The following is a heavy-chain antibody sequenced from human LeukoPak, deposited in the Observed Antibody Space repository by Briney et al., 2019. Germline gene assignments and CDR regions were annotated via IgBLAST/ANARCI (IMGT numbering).Heavy chain of an antibody. CDR2: IIPIFGTA. V-gene: IGHV1-69*05. D-gene: IGHD3-3*01. CDR1: GGTFSSYA. J-gene: IGHJ4*02. Sequence: SVKVSCKASGGTFSSYAISWVRQAPGQGLEWMGRIIPIFGTANYAQKFQGRVTITTDESTSTAYMELRSLRSDDTAVYYCARYDFWSGCDYWGQGTLVTVSS. CDR3: ARYDFWSGCDY.